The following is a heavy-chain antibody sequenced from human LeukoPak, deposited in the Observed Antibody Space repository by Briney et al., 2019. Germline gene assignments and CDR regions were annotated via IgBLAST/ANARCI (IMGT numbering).Heavy chain of an antibody. V-gene: IGHV4-59*01. CDR1: GDSISTYY. CDR2: SYYSGST. J-gene: IGHJ4*02. Sequence: SETLSLTCSVSGDSISTYYWTWIRQPPGKGLEWIGSSYYSGSTNYNPSLKSRVTISVDTSKNQFSLKLNSVTAADTAVYYCASRISSGSSWYRPFDYWAREPWSPSPQ. CDR3: ASRISSGSSWYRPFDY. D-gene: IGHD6-13*01.